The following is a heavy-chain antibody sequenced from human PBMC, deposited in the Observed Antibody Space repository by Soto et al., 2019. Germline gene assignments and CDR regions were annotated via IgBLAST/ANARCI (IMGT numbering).Heavy chain of an antibody. V-gene: IGHV3-30*03. CDR3: TGGVELGY. Sequence: QVQLVESGGGVVQPGRSLRLSCAASGFTFSSYGMHWVRQAPGKGLEWVAVMSKDVSVKYYADSVKGRFTISRDNSKKKWYLQMNSLGAEDTAAYYCTGGVELGYWGQGTLVTVSS. CDR1: GFTFSSYG. J-gene: IGHJ4*02. CDR2: MSKDVSVK. D-gene: IGHD2-8*02.